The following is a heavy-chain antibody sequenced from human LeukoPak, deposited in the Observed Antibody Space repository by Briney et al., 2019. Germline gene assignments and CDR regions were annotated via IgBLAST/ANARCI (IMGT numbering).Heavy chain of an antibody. CDR2: ISGSGDII. Sequence: GGSLRLSCAASGFTFSSYAMTWVRQAPGKGLEWGSTISGSGDIIYYADSVKGRFTISRDNPKNTLYLQMNSLRAEDTAVYYCTRDQTPYYWGQGTLVTVSS. V-gene: IGHV3-23*01. J-gene: IGHJ4*02. CDR1: GFTFSSYA. CDR3: TRDQTPYY.